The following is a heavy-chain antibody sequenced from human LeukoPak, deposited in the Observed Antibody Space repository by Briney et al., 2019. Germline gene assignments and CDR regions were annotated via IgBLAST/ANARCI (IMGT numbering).Heavy chain of an antibody. CDR1: GYTFTSYG. CDR3: ARDVRRAVVAAATASNY. D-gene: IGHD2-15*01. V-gene: IGHV1-18*01. J-gene: IGHJ4*02. Sequence: ASVKVSCKASGYTFTSYGISWVRQAPGQGLEWMGWISAYNGNTNYAQKLQGRVTMTTDTSTSTAYMELRSLRSADTAVYYCARDVRRAVVAAATASNYWGQGTLVTVSS. CDR2: ISAYNGNT.